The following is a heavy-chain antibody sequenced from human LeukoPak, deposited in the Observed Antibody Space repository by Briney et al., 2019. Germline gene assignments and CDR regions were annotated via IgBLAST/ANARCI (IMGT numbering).Heavy chain of an antibody. J-gene: IGHJ4*02. CDR2: IKANSGDT. Sequence: GASVTVSCKASGYIFTAYYLHWVRQAPGQEPEGMGWIKANSGDTNYAQKFQGRVTMTRDTSISTVYMELSGLTADDTAVYYCTRVGDDHPYWGQGTLVTVSS. CDR3: TRVGDDHPY. CDR1: GYIFTAYY. D-gene: IGHD3-3*01. V-gene: IGHV1-2*02.